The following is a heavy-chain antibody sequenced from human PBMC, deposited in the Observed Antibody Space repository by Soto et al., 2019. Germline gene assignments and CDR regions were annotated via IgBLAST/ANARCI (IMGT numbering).Heavy chain of an antibody. J-gene: IGHJ5*02. D-gene: IGHD1-1*01. CDR2: IYATGTT. Sequence: ASETLALACSVSGASISCFCWSWSRKYAGKGLEWIGRIYATGTTYYNPSLKSRVMMSVDTSKKQFSLKLRSVTAADTAVYYCVRDGTKTLRDWFDPWGQGIAVTVSS. CDR1: GASISCFC. V-gene: IGHV4-4*07. CDR3: VRDGTKTLRDWFDP.